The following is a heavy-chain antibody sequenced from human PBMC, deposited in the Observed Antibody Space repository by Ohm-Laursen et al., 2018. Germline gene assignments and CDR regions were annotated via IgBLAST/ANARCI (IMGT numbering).Heavy chain of an antibody. CDR1: GGSFISYY. D-gene: IGHD6-19*01. CDR3: ARVGYSSGWRYYYGMDV. Sequence: GTLSLTCTVSGGSFISYYWSWIRQPAGKGLEWIGRLYTSGSTNYNPSLKSRVTMSLDTSKNQFSLKLSSVTAADTAVYYCARVGYSSGWRYYYGMDVWGQGTTVTVPS. V-gene: IGHV4-4*07. J-gene: IGHJ6*02. CDR2: LYTSGST.